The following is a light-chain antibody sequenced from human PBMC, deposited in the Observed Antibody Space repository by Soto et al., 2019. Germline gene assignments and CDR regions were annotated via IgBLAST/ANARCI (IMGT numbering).Light chain of an antibody. CDR3: ETCESNPQV. V-gene: IGLV4-60*02. CDR2: LEGSGSY. J-gene: IGLJ1*01. Sequence: QPVLTQSSSASASLGSSVKLTCTLSSGHSSYIIAWHQQQPGKAPRYLMKLEGSGSYNKGSGVPDRFSGSSSGADRYLTISNLHFYDQSDYYSETCESNPQVFGTGTKVTLL. CDR1: SGHSSYI.